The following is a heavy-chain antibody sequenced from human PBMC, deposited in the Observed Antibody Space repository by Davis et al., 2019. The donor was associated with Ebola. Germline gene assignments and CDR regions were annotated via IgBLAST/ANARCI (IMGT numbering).Heavy chain of an antibody. CDR2: INPNSGGT. J-gene: IGHJ3*02. Sequence: ASVKVSCKASGYTFTGYYMHSVRQAPGQGLEWMGWINPNSGGTDYAQKFQGRVTMTRDTSISTAYMGLRRLRSDDTAVYYCARARGGTEYDAFDIWGQGTMVTVSS. D-gene: IGHD2-8*02. CDR3: ARARGGTEYDAFDI. V-gene: IGHV1-2*02. CDR1: GYTFTGYY.